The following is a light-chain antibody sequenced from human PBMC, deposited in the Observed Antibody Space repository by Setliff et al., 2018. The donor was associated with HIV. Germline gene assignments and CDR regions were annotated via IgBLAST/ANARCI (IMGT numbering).Light chain of an antibody. J-gene: IGLJ3*02. CDR1: SSDVGGYNY. Sequence: QSALAQPASVSGSPGQSITISCTGSSSDVGGYNYVSWYQQHPGKAPKLMIYDVHNRPSGVSHRFSGSKSGNTASLTISGLQAEDEADYYCSSYTASRALVFGGGTKVTVL. CDR2: DVH. CDR3: SSYTASRALV. V-gene: IGLV2-14*03.